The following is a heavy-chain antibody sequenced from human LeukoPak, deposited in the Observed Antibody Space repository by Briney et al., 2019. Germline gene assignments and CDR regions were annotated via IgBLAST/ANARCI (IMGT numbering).Heavy chain of an antibody. V-gene: IGHV1-18*01. CDR1: GYTFTSYG. D-gene: IGHD1-1*01. Sequence: ASVKVSCKASGYTFTSYGISWVRQAPGQGLEWMGWISAYNGNTNYAQKVQGRVTMTTDTSTNTAYMEVRSPRSDDTAVYYCARDRGGAGTTGNYWGQGTLVTVSS. J-gene: IGHJ4*02. CDR3: ARDRGGAGTTGNY. CDR2: ISAYNGNT.